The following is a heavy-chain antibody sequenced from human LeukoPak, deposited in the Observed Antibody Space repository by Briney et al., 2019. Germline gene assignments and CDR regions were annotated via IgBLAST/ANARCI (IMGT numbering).Heavy chain of an antibody. J-gene: IGHJ5*02. CDR3: ARDPYYGSSVGWFDP. Sequence: NPNTGGASYAQKFQGRVTMTRDTSISTAYMEMSSLRYDDTALYYCARDPYYGSSVGWFDPWGQGTLVTVSS. D-gene: IGHD3-22*01. V-gene: IGHV1-2*02. CDR2: NPNTGGA.